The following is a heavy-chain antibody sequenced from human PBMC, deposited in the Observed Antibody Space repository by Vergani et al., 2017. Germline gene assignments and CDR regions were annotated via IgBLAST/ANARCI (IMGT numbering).Heavy chain of an antibody. Sequence: QVQLVQSGAEVKKPGSSVKVSCKASGGTFSSYAISWVRQAPGQGLEWMGWINPNSGGTNYAQKFQGRVTMTRDTSISTAYMELTSLRSDDTAVYFCATAGSYFESSAYTYWGQGTLVTVSS. CDR3: ATAGSYFESSAYTY. J-gene: IGHJ4*02. D-gene: IGHD3-22*01. CDR1: GGTFSSYA. CDR2: INPNSGGT. V-gene: IGHV1-2*02.